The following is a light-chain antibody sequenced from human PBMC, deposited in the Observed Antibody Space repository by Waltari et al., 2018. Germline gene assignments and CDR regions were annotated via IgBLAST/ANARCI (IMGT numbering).Light chain of an antibody. V-gene: IGKV3-20*01. CDR1: QSVGSSD. CDR3: QQYGSPPYT. Sequence: EIVLTQAPGTLSLSPGDRATPTCWARQSVGSSDLAWFQQKPGQPPRLLIYAVSSRATGIPDRFSGSGSGTDFTLTINRLEPEDSAVYYCQQYGSPPYTFGQGTKLEL. CDR2: AVS. J-gene: IGKJ2*01.